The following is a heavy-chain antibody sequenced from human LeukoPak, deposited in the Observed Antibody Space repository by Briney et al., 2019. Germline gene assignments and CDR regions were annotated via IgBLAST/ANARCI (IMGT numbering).Heavy chain of an antibody. V-gene: IGHV3-11*01. CDR1: GFTFSDYY. D-gene: IGHD1-26*01. J-gene: IGHJ4*02. CDR2: ISSSGSTI. Sequence: GGSLRLSCAASGFTFSDYYMSWIRQAPGKGLEWVSYISSSGSTIYYADSVKGRFTISRDNSKNTLYLQMNSLRAEDTAVYYCAKVRSAPMPVGADFDYWGQGTLVTVSS. CDR3: AKVRSAPMPVGADFDY.